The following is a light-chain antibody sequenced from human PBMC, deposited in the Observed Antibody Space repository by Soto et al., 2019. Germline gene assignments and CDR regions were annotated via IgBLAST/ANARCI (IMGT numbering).Light chain of an antibody. CDR3: ASFTTSSTRV. V-gene: IGLV2-14*01. CDR2: EVN. Sequence: QSALTQPASVSGSPGQSITVSCTGTTSDIGTYNYVSWYQQHPGKAPKLIIYEVNNRPSGVSNRFSGSKSGNTASLTISGLQAEDEADYYCASFTTSSTRVFGTGTKLTVL. J-gene: IGLJ1*01. CDR1: TSDIGTYNY.